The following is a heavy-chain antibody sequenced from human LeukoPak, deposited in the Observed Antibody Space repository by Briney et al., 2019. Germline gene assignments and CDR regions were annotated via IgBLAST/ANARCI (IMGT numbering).Heavy chain of an antibody. CDR3: ARRPLAAGDYYMDV. CDR1: EYSFTNYW. CDR2: IYPGDSDT. J-gene: IGHJ6*03. V-gene: IGHV5-51*01. D-gene: IGHD3-3*02. Sequence: GEALKISCKGSEYSFTNYWIGWVRQMPGKGLEWMGIIYPGDSDTRYSPSFQGQVTISVDKSITTAYLQWSSLKASDTAMYYCARRPLAAGDYYMDVGGKGTTVTVSS.